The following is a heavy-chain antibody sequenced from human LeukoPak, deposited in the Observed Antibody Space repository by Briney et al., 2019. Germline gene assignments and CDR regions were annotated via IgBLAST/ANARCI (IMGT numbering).Heavy chain of an antibody. CDR2: INPNSGGT. CDR3: ARVLTISSRLIFLGY. V-gene: IGHV1-2*04. CDR1: GYTFTGYY. J-gene: IGHJ4*02. Sequence: ASVKVSCKASGYTFTGYYMHWVRQAPGQGLEWMGWINPNSGGTNYAQKFQGWVTMTRDTSISTAYMELSRLRSDDTAVYYCARVLTISSRLIFLGYWGQGPLVTVSS. D-gene: IGHD6-13*01.